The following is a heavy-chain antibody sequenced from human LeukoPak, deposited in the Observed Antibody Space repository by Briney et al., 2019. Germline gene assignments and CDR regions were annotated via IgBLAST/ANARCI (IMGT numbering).Heavy chain of an antibody. D-gene: IGHD3-3*01. V-gene: IGHV4-39*07. J-gene: IGHJ5*02. CDR3: ARGHYDFWSGYLNWFDP. Sequence: PSQTLSLTCTVSGDSISSSSYYWGWIRQPPGKGLEWIGSIYYSGSNYYNPSLKSRVTISVDTSKNQFSLKLSSVTAADTAVYYCARGHYDFWSGYLNWFDPWGQGTLVTVSS. CDR1: GDSISSSSYY. CDR2: IYYSGSN.